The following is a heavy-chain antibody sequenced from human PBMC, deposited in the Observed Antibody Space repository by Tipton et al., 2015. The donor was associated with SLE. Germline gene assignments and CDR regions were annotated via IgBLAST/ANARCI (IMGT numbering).Heavy chain of an antibody. D-gene: IGHD6-6*01. V-gene: IGHV4-38-2*01. J-gene: IGHJ4*02. CDR2: IYHSGST. CDR3: ASHEYSSSSGYFDY. Sequence: TLSLTCAVYGGSISSYYWSWIRQPPGKGLEWIGSIYHSGSTYYNPSLKSRVTISVDTSKNQFSLKLSPVTAADTAVYYCASHEYSSSSGYFDYWGQGTLVTVSS. CDR1: GGSISSYY.